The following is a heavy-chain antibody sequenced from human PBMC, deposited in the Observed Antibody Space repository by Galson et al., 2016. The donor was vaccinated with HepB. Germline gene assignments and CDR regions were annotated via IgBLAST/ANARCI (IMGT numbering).Heavy chain of an antibody. CDR3: ARGRPGTFTVLGN. Sequence: SLRLSCAASGFTFSGHWMHWVRQAPGKGLIWVSRINSDGSSSSYADYVKGRFTISRDDAKNTLYLQLNNLRAEDTAIYYCARGRPGTFTVLGNWGQGTLVTVSS. J-gene: IGHJ4*02. CDR1: GFTFSGHW. V-gene: IGHV3-74*01. D-gene: IGHD1-1*01. CDR2: INSDGSSS.